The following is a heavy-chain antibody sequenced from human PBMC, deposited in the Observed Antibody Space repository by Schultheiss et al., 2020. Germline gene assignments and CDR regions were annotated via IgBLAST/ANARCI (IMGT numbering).Heavy chain of an antibody. D-gene: IGHD6-19*01. V-gene: IGHV3-64D*06. Sequence: GGSLRLSCSASGFTFSSYAMHWVRQAPGKGLEYVSAISSNGGSTYYADSVKGRFTISRDNSKNTLYLQMSSLRAEDTAVYYCARDPYSSGSYFDYWGQGTLVTVSS. J-gene: IGHJ4*02. CDR3: ARDPYSSGSYFDY. CDR1: GFTFSSYA. CDR2: ISSNGGST.